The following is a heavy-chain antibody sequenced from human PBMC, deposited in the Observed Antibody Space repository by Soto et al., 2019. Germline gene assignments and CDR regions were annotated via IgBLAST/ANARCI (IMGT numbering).Heavy chain of an antibody. CDR1: GGTFTSYY. D-gene: IGHD1-26*01. J-gene: IGHJ5*02. CDR3: ARSSGGNFGIIIEGTNWFAP. Sequence: ASVKVSCKASGGTFTSYYINWVRQSPVQGLEWMGVINPHGGSTAYAQKFKGRVTLTRDTSASTVYMEVSSLTSEDTAMYYCARSSGGNFGIIIEGTNWFAPWGQGTLVTVSS. CDR2: INPHGGST. V-gene: IGHV1-46*01.